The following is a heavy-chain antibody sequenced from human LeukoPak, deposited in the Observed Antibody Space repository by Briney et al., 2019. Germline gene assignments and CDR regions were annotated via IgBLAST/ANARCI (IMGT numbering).Heavy chain of an antibody. D-gene: IGHD4-17*01. CDR2: IYYSGST. Sequence: PSVTLSLTCTVSGGSISSYYWSWIRQPPGKGLEWIGYIYYSGSTNYNPSLKSRVTISVDTSKNQFSLKLSSVTAADTAVYYCARHSLVTTYTYYFDYWGQGTLVTVSS. V-gene: IGHV4-59*08. CDR1: GGSISSYY. J-gene: IGHJ4*02. CDR3: ARHSLVTTYTYYFDY.